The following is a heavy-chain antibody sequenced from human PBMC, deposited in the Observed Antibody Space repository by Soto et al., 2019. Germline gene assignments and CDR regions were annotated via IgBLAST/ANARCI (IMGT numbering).Heavy chain of an antibody. Sequence: GGSLRLSCAASGFSFSNFAMSWVRQAPGKGLEWVSGIGAGGDITFYADSVKGRFGISRDNSKNTVYLHVNSLRAEDTAVYFCASRLGYCPGWGQGTLVTVSS. V-gene: IGHV3-23*01. CDR3: ASRLGYCPG. CDR1: GFSFSNFA. CDR2: IGAGGDIT. D-gene: IGHD2-15*01. J-gene: IGHJ4*02.